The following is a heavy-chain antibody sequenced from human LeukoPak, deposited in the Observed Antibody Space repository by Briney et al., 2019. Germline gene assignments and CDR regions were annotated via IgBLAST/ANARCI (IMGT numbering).Heavy chain of an antibody. D-gene: IGHD2-2*01. Sequence: SETLSLTCTVSGGSISNYYWSWIRQPAGKGLEWIGRIYTSGSTNYNPSLKSRVTISVDTSKNQFSLKLSSVTAADTAVYYCARGRRGYVVVVPQGYYYYMDVWGKGTTVTISS. V-gene: IGHV4-4*07. CDR1: GGSISNYY. CDR3: ARGRRGYVVVVPQGYYYYMDV. CDR2: IYTSGST. J-gene: IGHJ6*03.